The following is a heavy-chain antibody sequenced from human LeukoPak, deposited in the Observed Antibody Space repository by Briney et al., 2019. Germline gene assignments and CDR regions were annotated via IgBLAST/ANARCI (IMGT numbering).Heavy chain of an antibody. CDR1: GGSISSYY. V-gene: IGHV4-4*08. CDR2: IYTSGST. D-gene: IGHD3-10*01. Sequence: SETLSLTCTVSGGSISSYYWNWIRQPPGKGLEWIGYIYTSGSTIYNPSLKSRVTISVDTSKYQVSLKLSSVTAADTAVYYCATSRFSGGLGRFDPWGQGTLVTVSS. CDR3: ATSRFSGGLGRFDP. J-gene: IGHJ5*02.